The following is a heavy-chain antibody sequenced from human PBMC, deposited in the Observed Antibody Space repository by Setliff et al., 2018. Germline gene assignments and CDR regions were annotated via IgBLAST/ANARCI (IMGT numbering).Heavy chain of an antibody. Sequence: PSETLSLTCTVSGSSITSSNWWSWVRQAPGKGLEWVANIKQDGSDKYYVDSVKGRFTISRDNAKNSLYVQMNNLRAEDTAVYYCARDLRGILSLHDSDYWGQGTVVTVSS. CDR1: GSSITSSNW. J-gene: IGHJ4*02. V-gene: IGHV3-7*01. CDR3: ARDLRGILSLHDSDY. CDR2: IKQDGSDK. D-gene: IGHD3-16*01.